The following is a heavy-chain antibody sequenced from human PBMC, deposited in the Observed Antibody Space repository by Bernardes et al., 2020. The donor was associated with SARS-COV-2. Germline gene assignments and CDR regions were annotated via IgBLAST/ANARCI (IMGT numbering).Heavy chain of an antibody. CDR3: ATGPAYGDQNWFDP. J-gene: IGHJ5*02. V-gene: IGHV1-24*01. D-gene: IGHD4-17*01. CDR1: GYTLTELS. CDR2: FDPEDGET. Sequence: ASVKVSCKVSGYTLTELSMHWVRQAPGKGLEWMGGFDPEDGETIYAQKFQGRVTMTEDTSTDTAYMELSSLRSEDTAVYYCATGPAYGDQNWFDPWGQGTLVTVSS.